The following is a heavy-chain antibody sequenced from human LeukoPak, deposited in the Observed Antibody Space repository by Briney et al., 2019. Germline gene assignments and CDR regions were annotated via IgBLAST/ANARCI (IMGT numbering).Heavy chain of an antibody. CDR2: INYSGNT. J-gene: IGHJ5*01. CDR3: ARDLAGSDYADS. CDR1: GGSITSSSYY. D-gene: IGHD4-17*01. V-gene: IGHV4-39*07. Sequence: SETLSLTCTVSGGSITSSSYYWGWIRQPPGKGLEWIGSINYSGNTYYNPSLKSRVTISVDTSKNQFSLKLSSVTAADTAVYYCARDLAGSDYADSWGQGTLVTVSS.